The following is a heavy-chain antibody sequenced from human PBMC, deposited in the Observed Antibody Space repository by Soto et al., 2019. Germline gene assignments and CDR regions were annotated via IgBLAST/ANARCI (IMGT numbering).Heavy chain of an antibody. Sequence: SETLSLTCTVSGGSISGYYWTWIRQPPGKGLEWIGYVWYDGSTNYNPSLKSRVTISLDTSKNQFSLKLSSVTAADTAVYYCARGRYYYGSGSYYRGNWFDPSGQGTLVTVS. D-gene: IGHD3-10*01. CDR1: GGSISGYY. J-gene: IGHJ5*02. V-gene: IGHV4-59*01. CDR3: ARGRYYYGSGSYYRGNWFDP. CDR2: VWYDGST.